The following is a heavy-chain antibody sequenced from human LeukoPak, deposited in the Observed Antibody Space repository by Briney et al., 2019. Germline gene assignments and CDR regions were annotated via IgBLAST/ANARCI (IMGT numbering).Heavy chain of an antibody. V-gene: IGHV3-13*01. CDR1: GITFSTSD. CDR3: AKEHSSSWYRSKLFDY. D-gene: IGHD6-13*01. CDR2: IGTAGDT. J-gene: IGHJ4*02. Sequence: PGGSLRLSCEASGITFSTSDMHWVRQAPGKGLEWVSVIGTAGDTYYADSVKGRFTISRENAKNSLYLQMNSLRAGDTAVYYCAKEHSSSWYRSKLFDYWGQGTLITVSS.